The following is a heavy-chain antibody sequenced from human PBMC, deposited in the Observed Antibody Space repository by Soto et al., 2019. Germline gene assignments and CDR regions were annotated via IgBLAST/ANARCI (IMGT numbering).Heavy chain of an antibody. Sequence: PVESLKISCKGSGYIFTSYWIGCFRQMPGKGLEWMGIIYPGDSDTRYSPSFQGQATISADKSISTAYLQWSSLKASDTAMYYCARLDIAVAGEVDYWGQGTLVTVSS. CDR3: ARLDIAVAGEVDY. V-gene: IGHV5-51*01. CDR1: GYIFTSYW. J-gene: IGHJ4*02. CDR2: IYPGDSDT. D-gene: IGHD6-19*01.